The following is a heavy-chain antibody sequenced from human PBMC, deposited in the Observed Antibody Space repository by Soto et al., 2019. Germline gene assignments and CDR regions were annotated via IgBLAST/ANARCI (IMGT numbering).Heavy chain of an antibody. CDR3: ARVHAGWYYGPGSYYNVRPNWFDP. D-gene: IGHD3-10*01. CDR1: GGSISSYY. CDR2: IYYSGST. Sequence: SETLSLTCTVSGGSISSYYWSWIRQPPGKGLEWIGYIYYSGSTNYNPSLKSRVTISVDTSKNQFSLKLSSVTAADTAVYYCARVHAGWYYGPGSYYNVRPNWFDPWGQGTLVTVSS. V-gene: IGHV4-59*01. J-gene: IGHJ5*02.